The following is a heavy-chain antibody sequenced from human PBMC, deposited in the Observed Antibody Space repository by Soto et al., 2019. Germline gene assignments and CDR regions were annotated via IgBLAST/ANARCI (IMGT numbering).Heavy chain of an antibody. CDR2: IRAYNGNT. J-gene: IGHJ6*02. V-gene: IGHV1-18*04. D-gene: IGHD3-3*01. CDR3: ARDAIQASSYDFWSGYLARGGMDV. CDR1: GYTFTSYG. Sequence: ASVKVSCKASGYTFTSYGISWVRHAPGQGLDWMGWIRAYNGNTNYGQKLQGRVTMTTDTSPSTAYMELRSMRSDDPAVYYCARDAIQASSYDFWSGYLARGGMDVWGQGTTVTVSS.